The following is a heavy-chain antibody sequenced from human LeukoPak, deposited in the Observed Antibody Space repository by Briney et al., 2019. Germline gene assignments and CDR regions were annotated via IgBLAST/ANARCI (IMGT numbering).Heavy chain of an antibody. J-gene: IGHJ5*02. D-gene: IGHD3-9*01. CDR1: GYTFTTYA. CDR3: ARDGRDILTGYYNWFDP. Sequence: GASVKVSCKASGYTFTTYAMNWVRQAPGQGLEWMGWINTNTGNPTYAQGFTGRFVFFLDTSVSTAYLQISSLKAEDTAVYYCARDGRDILTGYYNWFDPWGQGTLVTVSS. CDR2: INTNTGNP. V-gene: IGHV7-4-1*02.